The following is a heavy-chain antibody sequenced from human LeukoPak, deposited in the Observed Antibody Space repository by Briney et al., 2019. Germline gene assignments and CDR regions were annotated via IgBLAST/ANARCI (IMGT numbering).Heavy chain of an antibody. J-gene: IGHJ4*02. CDR1: RFTFSSYA. CDR3: AKDRAPGYCSGGSCQHYFDY. V-gene: IGHV3-30*18. Sequence: GGSLRLSCAASRFTFSSYAMHWVRQAPGKGLEWGAVISYDGSNKYYADSVKGRFTISRDNSKNTLYLQMNSLRAEDTAVYYCAKDRAPGYCSGGSCQHYFDYWGQGTLVTVSS. D-gene: IGHD2-15*01. CDR2: ISYDGSNK.